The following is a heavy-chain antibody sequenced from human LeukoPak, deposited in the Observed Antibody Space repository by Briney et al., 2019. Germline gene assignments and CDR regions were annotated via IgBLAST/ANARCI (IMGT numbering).Heavy chain of an antibody. V-gene: IGHV1-46*01. CDR2: IYPRDGST. Sequence: GASVKVSCKASGYTFTSNYIHWVRQAPGQGLEWMGMIYPRDGSTSYAQKFQGRVTVTRDTPTSTAYMELRSLRSDDTAVYYCARAYYDFWSGDNYYYGMDVWGQGTTVTVSS. J-gene: IGHJ6*02. CDR1: GYTFTSNY. CDR3: ARAYYDFWSGDNYYYGMDV. D-gene: IGHD3-3*01.